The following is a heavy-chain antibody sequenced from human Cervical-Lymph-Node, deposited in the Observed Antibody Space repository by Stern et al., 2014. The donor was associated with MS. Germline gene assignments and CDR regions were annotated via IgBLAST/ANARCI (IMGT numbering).Heavy chain of an antibody. CDR1: GFTFSNFG. CDR2: IWFDGNVP. V-gene: IGHV3-33*01. D-gene: IGHD1-26*01. CDR3: AREGPTYAFEI. Sequence: VQLVEYGGGVVQPGKSLRLSCAASGFTFSNFGMPWVRQAPGKGLEWVAVIWFDGNVPDYADSVEGRFPISRDNSKNTLYLDMSSLGADDTAVYYCAREGPTYAFEIWGRGTMVTVSS. J-gene: IGHJ3*02.